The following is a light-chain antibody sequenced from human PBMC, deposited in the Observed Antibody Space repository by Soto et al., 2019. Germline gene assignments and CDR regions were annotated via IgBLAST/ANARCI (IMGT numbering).Light chain of an antibody. V-gene: IGKV3-20*01. J-gene: IGKJ3*01. CDR2: DAS. CDR1: QSVSSSY. Sequence: EIVLTQSPGTLSLSRGERATLSCRASQSVSSSYIAWYQQKPGQAPRLLIYDASRATGIPDGFSGSGSGTDFTLTITRLEPEDFAVYYCQHYGTSALFGPGTKVDI. CDR3: QHYGTSAL.